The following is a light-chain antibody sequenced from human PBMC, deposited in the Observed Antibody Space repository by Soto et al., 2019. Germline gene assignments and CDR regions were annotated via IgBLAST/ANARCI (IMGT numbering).Light chain of an antibody. V-gene: IGLV2-23*01. CDR2: EGT. CDR1: SSDIGSYDL. Sequence: QSVLTQPASVSGPLGQSIVISCTGSSSDIGSYDLVSWYQQYPGKAPKVVIFEGTKRPSGVSNRFSGSKSGNTASLTISGLQTEDEADYSCCSYAGSRTYVFGAGTKLTVL. J-gene: IGLJ1*01. CDR3: CSYAGSRTYV.